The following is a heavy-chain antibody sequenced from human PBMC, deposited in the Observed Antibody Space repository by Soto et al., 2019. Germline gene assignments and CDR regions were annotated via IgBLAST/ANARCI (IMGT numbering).Heavy chain of an antibody. CDR2: MNPNSGNT. V-gene: IGHV1-8*01. J-gene: IGHJ6*02. Sequence: QVPLVQSGAEVKKPGASVKVSCKASGYTFTSYDINWVRQATGQGLEWMGWMNPNSGNTGYAQKFQGRVTMTRNTSISTAYMELSSLRSEDTAVYYCARRGYSSSWYYYYYYGMDVWGQGTTVTVSS. CDR1: GYTFTSYD. D-gene: IGHD6-13*01. CDR3: ARRGYSSSWYYYYYYGMDV.